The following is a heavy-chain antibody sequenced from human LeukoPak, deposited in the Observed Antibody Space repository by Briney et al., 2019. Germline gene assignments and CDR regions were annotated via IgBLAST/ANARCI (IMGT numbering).Heavy chain of an antibody. J-gene: IGHJ3*02. CDR2: INPNSGGT. CDR1: GYTFTGYY. V-gene: IGHV1-2*02. Sequence: ASVKVSCKASGYTFTGYYMHWVRQAPGQGLEWMGWINPNSGGTNYAQKLQGRVTMTTDTSTSTAYMELRSLRSDDTAVYYCARGRGYCSSTSCYFRAFDIWGQGTVVTVSS. CDR3: ARGRGYCSSTSCYFRAFDI. D-gene: IGHD2-2*01.